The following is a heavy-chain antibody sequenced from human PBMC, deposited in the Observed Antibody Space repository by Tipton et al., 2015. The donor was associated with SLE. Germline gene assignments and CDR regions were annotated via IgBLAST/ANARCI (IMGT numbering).Heavy chain of an antibody. CDR2: INHSGST. J-gene: IGHJ4*02. V-gene: IGHV4-34*01. Sequence: TLSLTCTVSGGSLSSHYWSWIRQPPGKGLEWIGEINHSGSTNYNPSLKSRVTISVDTSKNQFSLKLSSVTAADTAVYYCAKGSSWTPFDYWGQGTLVTASS. D-gene: IGHD6-13*01. CDR1: GGSLSSHY. CDR3: AKGSSWTPFDY.